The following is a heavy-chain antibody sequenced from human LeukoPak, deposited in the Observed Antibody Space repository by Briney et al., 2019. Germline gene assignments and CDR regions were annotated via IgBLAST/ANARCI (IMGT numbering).Heavy chain of an antibody. CDR1: GFTFSNAW. J-gene: IGHJ6*02. CDR2: IKSKTDGGTT. Sequence: GGSLRLSCAASGFTFSNAWMSWVRQAPGKGLEWVGRIKSKTDGGTTDYAAPVKGRFTISRDDSKNTLYLQMNSLKTEDTAVYYCTTDLWELLYYYGMDVWGQGTTVTVSS. D-gene: IGHD1-26*01. CDR3: TTDLWELLYYYGMDV. V-gene: IGHV3-15*01.